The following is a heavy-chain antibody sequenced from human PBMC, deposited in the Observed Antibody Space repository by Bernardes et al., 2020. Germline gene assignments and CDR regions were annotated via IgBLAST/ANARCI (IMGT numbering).Heavy chain of an antibody. J-gene: IGHJ6*02. V-gene: IGHV3-53*01. CDR2: IYSGGST. CDR3: ARVSGYDYYYYYGMDV. Sequence: GGSLRLSCAASGFTVSSNYMSWVRQAPGKGLEWVSVIYSGGSTYYADSVKGRFTISRDNSKNTLYLQMNSLRAEDTAVYYCARVSGYDYYYYYGMDVWGQGTTVTVSS. CDR1: GFTVSSNY. D-gene: IGHD3-22*01.